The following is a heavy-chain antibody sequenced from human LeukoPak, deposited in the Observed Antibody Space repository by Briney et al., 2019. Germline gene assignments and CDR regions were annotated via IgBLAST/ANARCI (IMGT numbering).Heavy chain of an antibody. CDR2: IYYSGST. CDR1: GGSISSGDYY. Sequence: SETLSLTCTVSGGSISSGDYYWSWIRQPPGKGLEWIGSIYYSGSTYYNPPLKGRVTISVDTSKNQFSLKLSSVTAADTAVYYCARRSIAAAGTFDYWGQGTLVTVSS. V-gene: IGHV4-39*01. CDR3: ARRSIAAAGTFDY. J-gene: IGHJ4*02. D-gene: IGHD6-13*01.